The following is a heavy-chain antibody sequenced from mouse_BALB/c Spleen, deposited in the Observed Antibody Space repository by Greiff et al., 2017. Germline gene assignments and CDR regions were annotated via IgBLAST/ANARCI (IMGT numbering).Heavy chain of an antibody. J-gene: IGHJ3*01. Sequence: QVQLQQPGAELVRPGASVKLSCKASGYTFTSYWINWVKQRPGQGLEWIGNIYPSDSYTNYNQKFKDKATLTVDKSSSTAYMQLSSPTSEDSAVYYCTRSIYGSSYGFAYWGQGTLVTVSA. CDR3: TRSIYGSSYGFAY. V-gene: IGHV1-69*02. CDR2: IYPSDSYT. D-gene: IGHD1-1*01. CDR1: GYTFTSYW.